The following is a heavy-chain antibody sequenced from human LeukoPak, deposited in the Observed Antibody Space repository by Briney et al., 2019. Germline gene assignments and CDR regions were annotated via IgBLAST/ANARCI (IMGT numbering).Heavy chain of an antibody. CDR1: VLTFSSYW. Sequence: GGSLRLSCAASVLTFSSYWMSWVRQAPGKGLEWVANIKQDGSEKYYVDSVKGRFTISRDNAKNSLYLQMNSPRAEDTDVYYCARGTIAAAGYYYFDYWGQGTQVTVSS. D-gene: IGHD6-13*01. V-gene: IGHV3-7*04. J-gene: IGHJ4*02. CDR2: IKQDGSEK. CDR3: ARGTIAAAGYYYFDY.